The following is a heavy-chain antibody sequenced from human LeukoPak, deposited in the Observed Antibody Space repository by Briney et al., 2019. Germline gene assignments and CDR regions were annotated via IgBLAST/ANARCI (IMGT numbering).Heavy chain of an antibody. CDR3: ARATSSGSYFDY. D-gene: IGHD1-26*01. Sequence: ASVNVSCKASGYTFNKYGVPGVGQAAGQGLDWMGWISAWNGNTNYAQKLQDRVTMPTATSTSTAYMELRSPGSDATAISYCARATSSGSYFDYWGKGTLVTVSS. CDR1: GYTFNKYG. J-gene: IGHJ4*02. CDR2: ISAWNGNT. V-gene: IGHV1-18*01.